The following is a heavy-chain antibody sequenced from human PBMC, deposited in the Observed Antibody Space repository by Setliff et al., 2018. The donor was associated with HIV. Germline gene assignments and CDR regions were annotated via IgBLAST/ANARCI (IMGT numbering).Heavy chain of an antibody. V-gene: IGHV7-4-1*02. D-gene: IGHD3-16*02. Sequence: ASVKVSCKASGYIFTGYYVHWVRRAPGQGFEWMGWININTGNPTYAQDFTGRFVFSLDTSVNTAYLEISGLKIEDTAVYSCAREFLLGDLSFPANWGQGTLVTVSS. CDR3: AREFLLGDLSFPAN. J-gene: IGHJ4*02. CDR2: ININTGNP. CDR1: GYIFTGYY.